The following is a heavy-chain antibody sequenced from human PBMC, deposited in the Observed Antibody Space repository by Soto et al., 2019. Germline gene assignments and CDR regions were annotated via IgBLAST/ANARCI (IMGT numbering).Heavy chain of an antibody. D-gene: IGHD3-16*02. CDR2: VSPIFETA. J-gene: IGHJ6*02. CDR1: GGAFSSYA. Sequence: QVQLVQSGAEVKKPGSSVKVSCEASGGAFSSYAISWVRQAPGQGLEWMGGVSPIFETAKYAQKFQGRVTITADKSTGIAYMELSSLRSDATAVYYCTRVVIPGFGSYYGMDVWGQGTTVTVSS. CDR3: TRVVIPGFGSYYGMDV. V-gene: IGHV1-69*06.